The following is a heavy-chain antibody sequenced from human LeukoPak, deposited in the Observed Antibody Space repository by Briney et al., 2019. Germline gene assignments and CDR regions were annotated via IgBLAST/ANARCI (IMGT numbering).Heavy chain of an antibody. D-gene: IGHD6-19*01. CDR1: GFTFSNYG. Sequence: PGGSLRLSCAASGFTFSNYGMNWVRQAPGKGLEWVSALSGSGGGTDYADSVRGRFTISRDNSKNTLYLQMNSLRADDTAVYYCAKDRASGWPNAFDIWGQRTMVTVSS. V-gene: IGHV3-23*01. CDR3: AKDRASGWPNAFDI. J-gene: IGHJ3*02. CDR2: LSGSGGGT.